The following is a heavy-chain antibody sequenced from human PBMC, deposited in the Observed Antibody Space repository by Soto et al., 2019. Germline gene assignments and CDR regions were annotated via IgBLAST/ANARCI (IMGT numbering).Heavy chain of an antibody. CDR1: GDSVSSNSAA. Sequence: SKTLSLTCAISGDSVSSNSAAWKWIRQSPSRGLEWLGRTYYRSKWYNDYAVSVKSRITINPDTSKNQFSLQLNSVTPEDTAVYYCSRYGCSGGSCYSGYYYYVMDVWGQRTTVTVSS. CDR3: SRYGCSGGSCYSGYYYYVMDV. CDR2: TYYRSKWYN. J-gene: IGHJ6*02. D-gene: IGHD2-15*01. V-gene: IGHV6-1*01.